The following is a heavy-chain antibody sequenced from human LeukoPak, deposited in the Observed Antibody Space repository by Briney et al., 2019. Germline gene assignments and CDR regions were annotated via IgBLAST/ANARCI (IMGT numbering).Heavy chain of an antibody. CDR1: GFTFSSYS. V-gene: IGHV3-48*01. D-gene: IGHD3-10*01. CDR3: AKDGSLLWFGELGNWYDP. Sequence: PGGSLRLSCAASGFTFSSYSMNWVRQAPGKGLEWVSYISSSSSTIYYADSVKGRFTISRDNSKNTLYLQMNSLRAEDTAVYYCAKDGSLLWFGELGNWYDPWGQGTLVTVSS. CDR2: ISSSSSTI. J-gene: IGHJ5*02.